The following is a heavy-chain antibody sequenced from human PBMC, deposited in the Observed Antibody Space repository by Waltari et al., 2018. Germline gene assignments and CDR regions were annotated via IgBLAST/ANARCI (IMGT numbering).Heavy chain of an antibody. CDR1: GLSSSTYW. CDR3: ARSGFMDV. CDR2: INHDGTII. J-gene: IGHJ6*02. V-gene: IGHV3-74*03. Sequence: EVQLVQSGGRLVEPGWSLSLSYPASGLSSSTYWMYWARKAPVEGRVCLSRINHDGTIIMYADSVKGRFTTSRDNAKNTLYLQMNSLRADDTAVYYCARSGFMDVWGQGTTVTVSS. D-gene: IGHD3-10*01.